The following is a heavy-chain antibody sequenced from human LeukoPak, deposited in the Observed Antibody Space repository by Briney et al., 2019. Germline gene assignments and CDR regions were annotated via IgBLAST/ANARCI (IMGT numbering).Heavy chain of an antibody. CDR1: GGSMSSGGYS. Sequence: SETLSLTCAVSGGSMSSGGYSWSWIRQPPGKDLEWIGYICHSGSTYYNPSLKSRVTISVDRSKNQFSLKLSSVTAADTAVYYCARVGCSGGSCYPGRNWFDPWGQGTLVTVSS. J-gene: IGHJ5*02. D-gene: IGHD2-15*01. CDR3: ARVGCSGGSCYPGRNWFDP. V-gene: IGHV4-30-2*01. CDR2: ICHSGST.